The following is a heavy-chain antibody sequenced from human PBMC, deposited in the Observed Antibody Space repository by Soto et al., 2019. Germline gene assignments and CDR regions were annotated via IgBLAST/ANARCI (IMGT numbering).Heavy chain of an antibody. J-gene: IGHJ6*02. Sequence: SVKVSCKASGFTFTSSAVQWVRQARGQRLEWIGWIVVGSGNTNYAQKFQERVTITRDMSTSTAYMELSSLRSEDTAVYYCAAGSRGWTEGLIYYYYGMDVWGQGTTVTVSS. V-gene: IGHV1-58*01. CDR2: IVVGSGNT. D-gene: IGHD6-19*01. CDR1: GFTFTSSA. CDR3: AAGSRGWTEGLIYYYYGMDV.